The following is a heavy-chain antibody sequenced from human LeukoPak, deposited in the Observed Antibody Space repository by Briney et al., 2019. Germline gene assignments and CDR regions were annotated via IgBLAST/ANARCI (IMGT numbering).Heavy chain of an antibody. V-gene: IGHV3-30-3*01. J-gene: IGHJ3*02. CDR3: ARDPYDSSGYYYVGVAFDI. D-gene: IGHD3-22*01. CDR1: TFTFSYFS. CDR2: ISYDGSNK. Sequence: GGSLRLSCAASTFTFSYFSMHWVRQAPGKGLEWVAVISYDGSNKYYSDSVKGRFTISRDNSKSTLFLQMNSLRAEDTAVYYCARDPYDSSGYYYVGVAFDIWGQGTMVTVSS.